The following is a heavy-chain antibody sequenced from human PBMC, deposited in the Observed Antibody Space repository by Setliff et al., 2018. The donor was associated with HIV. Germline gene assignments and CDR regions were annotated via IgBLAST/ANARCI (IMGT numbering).Heavy chain of an antibody. CDR2: LNAGYGNT. CDR3: ARSGLVYDDVLTGPPTDY. Sequence: EASVKVSCKASGYTFSNHTIHWVRQAPGKRPEWMGWLNAGYGNTKYSQKLQGRVTITRDISASTAYMELSSLRSEDTAVYYGARSGLVYDDVLTGPPTDYWGQGTLVTIS. V-gene: IGHV1-3*01. J-gene: IGHJ4*02. D-gene: IGHD3-9*01. CDR1: GYTFSNHT.